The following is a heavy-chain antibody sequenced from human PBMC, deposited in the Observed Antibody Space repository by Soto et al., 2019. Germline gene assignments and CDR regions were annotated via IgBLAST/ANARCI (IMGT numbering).Heavy chain of an antibody. CDR1: GFTFSSYQ. Sequence: GSLRLSCAASGFTFSSYQMNWVRQAPVKVLEWVSSISSTGNYICYGYSVKGRFAISRDNAENSLHLQMNSLRDDDTSVYYCERELRMGKSWSHGMDVWGQGTTATDSS. D-gene: IGHD6-13*01. V-gene: IGHV3-21*01. CDR2: ISSTGNYI. J-gene: IGHJ6*01. CDR3: ERELRMGKSWSHGMDV.